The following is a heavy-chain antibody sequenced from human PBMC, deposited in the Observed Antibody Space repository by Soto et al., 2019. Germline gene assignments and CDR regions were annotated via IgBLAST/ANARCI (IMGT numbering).Heavy chain of an antibody. J-gene: IGHJ4*02. CDR3: ARFSPPRGYYAY. CDR1: GGTFSTFG. V-gene: IGHV1-69*01. Sequence: QVQLVQSGAEVKKPGSSVKVSCTASGGTFSTFGITWVRQAPGQGLEWMGGIIPMFGTAHYAQKFQGRVTITADESKRTVYMELSRLRPEDTAVYYCARFSPPRGYYAYWGQGTLVTVSS. CDR2: IIPMFGTA. D-gene: IGHD3-22*01.